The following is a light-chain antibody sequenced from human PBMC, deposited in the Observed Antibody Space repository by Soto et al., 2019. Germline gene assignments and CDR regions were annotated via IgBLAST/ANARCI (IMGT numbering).Light chain of an antibody. CDR3: QQGYSSTWT. CDR2: ATS. Sequence: DIQMTQSPSSLSASVGDRVTITCRPSQSISTFLNWYQQKPGTAPKLLMHATSILQSGVPSRFSGSGSGTEFTLTISSLQPEDFATYYCQQGYSSTWTFGQGTKVDIK. J-gene: IGKJ1*01. CDR1: QSISTF. V-gene: IGKV1-39*01.